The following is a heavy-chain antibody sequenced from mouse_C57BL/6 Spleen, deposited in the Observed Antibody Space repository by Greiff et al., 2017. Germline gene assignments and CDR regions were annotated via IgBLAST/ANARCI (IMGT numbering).Heavy chain of an antibody. CDR1: GYTFTGYW. J-gene: IGHJ1*03. CDR2: ILPGSGST. CDR3: ARPHYYGSSYWYFDV. D-gene: IGHD1-1*01. V-gene: IGHV1-9*01. Sequence: QVQLQQSGAELMKPGASVKLSCKATGYTFTGYWIEWVKQRPGHGLEWIGEILPGSGSTNYNEKFKGKATFTADTSSNTAYMQLSRLTTEDSAIYYCARPHYYGSSYWYFDVWGTGTTVTVSS.